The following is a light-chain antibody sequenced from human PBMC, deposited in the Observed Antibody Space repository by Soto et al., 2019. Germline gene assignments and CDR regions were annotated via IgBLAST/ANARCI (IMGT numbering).Light chain of an antibody. V-gene: IGKV3-20*01. Sequence: EIVLTQSPGTLSLSPGERATLSCRASQSVSSSYLAWYQQKPGQAPRLLIYCASSRATGIPDRFSGSGSGTDFTHTISRLEPEDFALYYCQQYGSSPLITFGQGTRLEIK. CDR1: QSVSSSY. J-gene: IGKJ5*01. CDR3: QQYGSSPLIT. CDR2: CAS.